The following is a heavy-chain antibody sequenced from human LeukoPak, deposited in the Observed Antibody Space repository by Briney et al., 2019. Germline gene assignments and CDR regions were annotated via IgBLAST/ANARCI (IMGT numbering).Heavy chain of an antibody. Sequence: GGSLRLSCAASRFTFSTYWMSWVRQAPGKGLEWVANMKQDGSEKYYVDSVKGRFTISRDNAKNSLDLQMNSLRAEDTAVYYCTRSIYGGIDQWGQGTLVTVSS. D-gene: IGHD4-23*01. CDR3: TRSIYGGIDQ. CDR2: MKQDGSEK. CDR1: RFTFSTYW. J-gene: IGHJ5*02. V-gene: IGHV3-7*01.